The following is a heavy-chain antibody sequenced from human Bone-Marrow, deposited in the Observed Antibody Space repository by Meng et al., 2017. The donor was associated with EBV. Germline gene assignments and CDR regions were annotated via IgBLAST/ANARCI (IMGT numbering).Heavy chain of an antibody. D-gene: IGHD6-19*01. CDR2: INPLTGVT. Sequence: QVQLVQSGAEVKKPGASVKVSCKASGYNFRNYFMHWVRQAPGQGLEYMGRINPLTGVTNYVQKFQGRVTVTRDTSISTPYMELSGLTHDDTAVYFCAGGWAPDYWGQGTLVTVSS. J-gene: IGHJ4*02. CDR3: AGGWAPDY. CDR1: GYNFRNYF. V-gene: IGHV1-2*06.